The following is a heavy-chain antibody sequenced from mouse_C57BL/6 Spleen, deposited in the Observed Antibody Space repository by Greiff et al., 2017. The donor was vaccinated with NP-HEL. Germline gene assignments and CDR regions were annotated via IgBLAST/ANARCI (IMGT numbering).Heavy chain of an antibody. CDR2: IDPENGDT. J-gene: IGHJ3*01. CDR1: GFNIKDDY. CDR3: TVSSGSSYRFAY. Sequence: EVQLQQSGAELVRPGASVKLSCTASGFNIKDDYMHWVKQRPEQGLEWIGWIDPENGDTEYASKFQGKATITADTSSNTAYLQLSSLTSEDTAVYYCTVSSGSSYRFAYWGQGTLVTVSA. V-gene: IGHV14-4*01. D-gene: IGHD1-1*01.